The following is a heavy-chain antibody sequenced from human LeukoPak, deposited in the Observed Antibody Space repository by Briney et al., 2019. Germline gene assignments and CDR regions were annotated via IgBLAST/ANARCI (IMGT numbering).Heavy chain of an antibody. V-gene: IGHV4-34*01. CDR2: INHSGST. Sequence: SETLSLTCAVYGGSFSGYYWSWIRQPPGRGLEWIGEINHSGSTNYNPSLKSRVTISVDTSKNQFSLKLSSVTAADTAVYYCARSPEAAGVRFDYWGQGTLVTVSS. J-gene: IGHJ4*02. CDR3: ARSPEAAGVRFDY. CDR1: GGSFSGYY. D-gene: IGHD6-13*01.